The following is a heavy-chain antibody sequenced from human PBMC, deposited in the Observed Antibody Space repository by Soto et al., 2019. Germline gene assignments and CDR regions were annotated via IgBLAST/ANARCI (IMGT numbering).Heavy chain of an antibody. D-gene: IGHD6-6*01. J-gene: IGHJ3*02. CDR3: ARGGVAALLRAFDI. CDR1: GGSFSGYY. Sequence: SETLSLTCAVYGGSFSGYYWSWIRQPPGKGLEWIGEINHSGSTNYNPSLKSRVTISVDTSKNQFSLKLSSVTAADTAVYYCARGGVAALLRAFDIWGQGTMVTVSS. V-gene: IGHV4-34*01. CDR2: INHSGST.